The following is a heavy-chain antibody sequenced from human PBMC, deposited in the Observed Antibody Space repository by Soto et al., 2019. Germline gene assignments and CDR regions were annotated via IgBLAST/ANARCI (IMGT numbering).Heavy chain of an antibody. CDR1: GYTFTSYD. J-gene: IGHJ5*02. D-gene: IGHD3-3*01. V-gene: IGHV1-8*01. CDR3: ARGPRRSAYDFWSGYHNWFDP. CDR2: MNPNSGNT. Sequence: GASVKVSCKASGYTFTSYDINWVRQATGQGLEWMGWMNPNSGNTGYAQKFQGRVTMTRNTSISTAYMELSSLRSEDTAVYYCARGPRRSAYDFWSGYHNWFDPWGQGTLVTVSS.